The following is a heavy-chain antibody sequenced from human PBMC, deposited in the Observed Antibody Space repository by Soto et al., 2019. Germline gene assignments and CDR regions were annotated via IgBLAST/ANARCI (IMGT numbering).Heavy chain of an antibody. CDR3: ARGHYYGMDV. J-gene: IGHJ6*02. CDR1: GYTFTSYD. CDR2: MNPGLNSGDT. Sequence: GASVKVSCKASGYTFTSYDIKWVRQATGQGLEWMGWMNPGLNSGDTAYAQEFQGRVTMTWNTSISTAYMELSSLRSEDTAVYYCARGHYYGMDVWGQGTTVTVSS. V-gene: IGHV1-8*01.